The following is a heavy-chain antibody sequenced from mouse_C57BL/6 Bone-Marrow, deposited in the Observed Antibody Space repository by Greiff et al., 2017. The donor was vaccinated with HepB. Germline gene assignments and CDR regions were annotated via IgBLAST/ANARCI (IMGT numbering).Heavy chain of an antibody. Sequence: EVQLQESGGDLVKPGGSLKLSCAASGFTFSSYGMSWVRQTPDKRLEWVATISSGGSYTYYPDSVKGRFTISRDNAKNTLYLQMSSLKSEDTAMYYCARRQLSPFAYWGQGTLVTVSA. CDR3: ARRQLSPFAY. CDR2: ISSGGSYT. CDR1: GFTFSSYG. J-gene: IGHJ3*01. V-gene: IGHV5-6*01. D-gene: IGHD3-2*02.